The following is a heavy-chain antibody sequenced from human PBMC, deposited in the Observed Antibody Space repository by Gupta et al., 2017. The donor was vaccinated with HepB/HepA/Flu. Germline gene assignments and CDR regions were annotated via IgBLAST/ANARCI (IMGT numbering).Heavy chain of an antibody. V-gene: IGHV3-48*03. CDR1: GFTFSFYE. D-gene: IGHD2-21*01. Sequence: EVQLVESGGGLVQPGGSLRLSCAASGFTFSFYEMNWVRQAPGKGLEWVAYISSSGSTRSYADSVKGRFTISRDNAKNSLYLQMHSLRAEDTPVYYGARIPLDFDFWGQGTLVTVSS. J-gene: IGHJ4*02. CDR2: ISSSGSTR. CDR3: ARIPLDFDF.